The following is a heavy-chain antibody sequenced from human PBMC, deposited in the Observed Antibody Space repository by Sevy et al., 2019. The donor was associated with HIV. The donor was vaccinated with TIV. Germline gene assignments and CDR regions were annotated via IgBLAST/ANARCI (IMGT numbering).Heavy chain of an antibody. J-gene: IGHJ4*02. V-gene: IGHV3-48*02. CDR1: GFTFIPYT. D-gene: IGHD6-19*01. CDR3: ARPGSGWFEFDS. CDR2: IGGIGPTI. Sequence: GGPWSPSWLAPGFTFIPYTMNWVRRPPGRGREWVSNIGGIGPTIYYATPVKGRFTISRDKAKNSLYLQMNSLREEDTAVYYCARPGSGWFEFDSWGQGTLVTVSS.